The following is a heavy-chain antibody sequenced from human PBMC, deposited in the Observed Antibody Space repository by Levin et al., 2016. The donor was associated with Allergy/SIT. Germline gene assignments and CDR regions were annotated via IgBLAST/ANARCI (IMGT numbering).Heavy chain of an antibody. J-gene: IGHJ4*02. V-gene: IGHV5-51*01. CDR3: ARRMGGDSSFDY. CDR2: IYPGDSDT. D-gene: IGHD3-16*01. Sequence: VRQMPGKGLEWMGLIYPGDSDTKYSPSFQGQVTIAADKSISTAYLQWSSLKASDTAVYYCARRMGGDSSFDYWGQGTLVTVSS.